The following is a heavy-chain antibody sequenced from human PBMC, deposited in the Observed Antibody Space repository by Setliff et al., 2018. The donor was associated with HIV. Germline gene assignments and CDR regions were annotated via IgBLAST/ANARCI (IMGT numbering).Heavy chain of an antibody. J-gene: IGHJ6*02. CDR2: IFYSGSI. V-gene: IGHV4-59*04. Sequence: SETLSLTCTVSGGSITGHYWSWIRQPPGKGLAWIGNIFYSGSIYYNPSLKSRVTISVDTSKNQFSLKLSSVTAADTAVYYCPLTSTWYYYYYYGVDVWGQGTTVTVSS. D-gene: IGHD2-2*01. CDR1: GGSITGHY. CDR3: PLTSTWYYYYYYGVDV.